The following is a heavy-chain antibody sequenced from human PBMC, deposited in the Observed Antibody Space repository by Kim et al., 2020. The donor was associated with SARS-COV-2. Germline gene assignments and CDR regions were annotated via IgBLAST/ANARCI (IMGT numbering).Heavy chain of an antibody. Sequence: NPSLKSPVTVSEDTSNDHFSLTLSSVTAADTAVYFCARRTRRYSYGYFDYWGQGTLVTVSS. D-gene: IGHD5-18*01. CDR3: ARRTRRYSYGYFDY. J-gene: IGHJ4*02. V-gene: IGHV4-39*02.